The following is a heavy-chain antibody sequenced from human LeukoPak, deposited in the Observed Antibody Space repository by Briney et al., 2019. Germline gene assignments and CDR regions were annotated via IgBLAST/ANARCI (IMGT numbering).Heavy chain of an antibody. J-gene: IGHJ4*02. Sequence: GASVKVSCKASGGTFSSYAISWVRQAPGQGLEWMGWINPNSGGTNYAQKFQGRVTMTRDTSISTAYMELSRLRSDDTAVYYCAVTAMDAPDFDYWGQGTLVTVSS. CDR3: AVTAMDAPDFDY. D-gene: IGHD5-18*01. CDR1: GGTFSSYA. V-gene: IGHV1-2*02. CDR2: INPNSGGT.